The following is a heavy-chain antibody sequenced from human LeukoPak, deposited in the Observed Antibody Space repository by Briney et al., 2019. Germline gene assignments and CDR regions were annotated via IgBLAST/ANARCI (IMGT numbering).Heavy chain of an antibody. CDR1: GGSISTYY. CDR2: IYFSGST. J-gene: IGHJ4*02. Sequence: SETLSLTCTVSGGSISTYYWNWIRQPRGKGLEWIGYIYFSGSTNYNPSLKSRVTISVDTSKNQFSLKLTSVTAADTAVYYCARDQYPGHYFDYWGQGALVTVSS. D-gene: IGHD1-14*01. V-gene: IGHV4-59*01. CDR3: ARDQYPGHYFDY.